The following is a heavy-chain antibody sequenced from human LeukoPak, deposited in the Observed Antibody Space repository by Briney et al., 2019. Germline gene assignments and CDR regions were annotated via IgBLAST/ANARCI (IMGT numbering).Heavy chain of an antibody. J-gene: IGHJ4*02. CDR2: IYYSGST. V-gene: IGHV4-59*08. CDR1: GGSISSYY. D-gene: IGHD3-3*01. CDR3: ARGSALFGVVIIYFDY. Sequence: SETLSLTCTVSGGSISSYYWSWIRQPPGKGLEWIGYIYYSGSTNYNPSLKSRVTISVDTSKNQFSLKLSSVTAADTAVYYCARGSALFGVVIIYFDYWGQGTLVTVSS.